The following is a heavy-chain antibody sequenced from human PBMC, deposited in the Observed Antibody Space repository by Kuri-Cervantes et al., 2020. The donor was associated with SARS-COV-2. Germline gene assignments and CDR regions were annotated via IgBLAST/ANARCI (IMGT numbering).Heavy chain of an antibody. D-gene: IGHD6-13*01. J-gene: IGHJ4*02. CDR3: ARERPLGIAAAGVDY. CDR1: GFTFSSYS. V-gene: IGHV3-48*04. CDR2: ISSSSSTI. Sequence: GGSLRLSCTASGFTFSSYSMNWVRQAPGKGLEWVSYISSSSSTIYYADSVKGRFTISRDNAKNSLYLQMNSLRAEDTAVYYCARERPLGIAAAGVDYWGQGTLVTVSS.